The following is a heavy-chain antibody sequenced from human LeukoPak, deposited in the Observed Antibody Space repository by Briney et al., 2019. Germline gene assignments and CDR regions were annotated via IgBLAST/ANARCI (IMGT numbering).Heavy chain of an antibody. CDR3: AREGVRYFDWLSHLHY. CDR2: ISAYNGNT. V-gene: IGHV1-18*01. J-gene: IGHJ4*02. Sequence: ASVKVSCKASGYTFTSYGISWVRQAPGQGPEWMGWISAYNGNTNYAQKLQGRVTMTTDTSTSTAYMELSSLRSEDTAVYYCAREGVRYFDWLSHLHYWGQGTLVTVSS. CDR1: GYTFTSYG. D-gene: IGHD3-9*01.